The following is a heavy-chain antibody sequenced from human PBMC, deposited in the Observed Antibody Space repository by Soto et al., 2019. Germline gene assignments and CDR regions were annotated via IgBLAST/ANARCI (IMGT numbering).Heavy chain of an antibody. J-gene: IGHJ2*01. V-gene: IGHV5-51*01. Sequence: GKGLEWMGIIYPGDSDTRYSPSFQGQVTISADKSISTAYLQWSSLKASDTAMYYCARAGYFFQAEDRIRDSVPVSAFLLNRSSDL. D-gene: IGHD3-9*01. CDR3: ARAGYFFQAEDRIRDSVPVSAFLLNRSSDL. CDR2: IYPGDSDT.